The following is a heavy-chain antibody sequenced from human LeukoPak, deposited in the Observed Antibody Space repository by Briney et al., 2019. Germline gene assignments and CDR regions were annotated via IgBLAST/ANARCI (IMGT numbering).Heavy chain of an antibody. CDR2: IYTSGST. CDR1: GGSISSGSYY. CDR3: ARDRCSGGSCYPWYFDL. D-gene: IGHD2-15*01. V-gene: IGHV4-61*02. Sequence: SQTLSLTCTVSGGSISSGSYYCSWIRQPAWKGLEWIGRIYTSGSTNYNPSLKSRLHISVHTSKNQLSLKLSSVTAADTAVCYCARDRCSGGSCYPWYFDLWGRGTLVTVSS. J-gene: IGHJ2*01.